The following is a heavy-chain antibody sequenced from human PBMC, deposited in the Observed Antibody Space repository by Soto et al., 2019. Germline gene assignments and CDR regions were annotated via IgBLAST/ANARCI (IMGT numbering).Heavy chain of an antibody. CDR1: GFTFSSYS. J-gene: IGHJ4*02. CDR2: ISSSSSTI. Sequence: GGSLRLSCAASGFTFSSYSMNWVRQAPGKGLEWVSYISSSSSTIYYADSVKGRFTISRDNAKNSLYLQMNSLRAEDTAVYYCAIPGWVHSYCSGGSCYPPNDYWGQGTLVTVSS. V-gene: IGHV3-48*01. CDR3: AIPGWVHSYCSGGSCYPPNDY. D-gene: IGHD2-15*01.